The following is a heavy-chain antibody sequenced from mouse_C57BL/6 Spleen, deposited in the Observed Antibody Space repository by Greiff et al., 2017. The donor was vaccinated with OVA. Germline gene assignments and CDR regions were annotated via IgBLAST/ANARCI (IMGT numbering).Heavy chain of an antibody. CDR2: ISYDGSN. CDR3: ARGDYDYDEDWYFDV. Sequence: EVQLVESGPGLVKPSQSLSLTCSVTGYSITSGYYWNWIRQFPGNKLEWMGYISYDGSNKYNPSLKNRISITRDTSKNQFFMKLNSVTTEDTATYYCARGDYDYDEDWYFDVWGTGTTVTVSS. D-gene: IGHD2-4*01. V-gene: IGHV3-6*01. J-gene: IGHJ1*03. CDR1: GYSITSGYY.